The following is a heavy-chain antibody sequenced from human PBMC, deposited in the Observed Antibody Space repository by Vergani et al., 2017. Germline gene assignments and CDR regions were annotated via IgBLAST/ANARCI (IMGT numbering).Heavy chain of an antibody. V-gene: IGHV3-11*04. D-gene: IGHD1-14*01. J-gene: IGHJ6*02. CDR1: GFKFSDHY. Sequence: LEESGGGSVKPGGSLRLSCAASGFKFSDHYMSWIRQAPGKGLEWVSHISPGASTVSYTDSVTGRFTVSRDNDNNSLTLDMKTLRVEDTAVYYCAKNPGISPARHYYAIDVWGQGTTVTVSS. CDR3: AKNPGISPARHYYAIDV. CDR2: ISPGASTV.